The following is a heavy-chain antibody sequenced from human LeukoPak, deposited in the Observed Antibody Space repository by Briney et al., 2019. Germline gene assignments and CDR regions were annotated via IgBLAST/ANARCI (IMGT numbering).Heavy chain of an antibody. V-gene: IGHV4-59*08. CDR2: IYYSGTT. CDR1: GGSISTYY. CDR3: AKSYDSSGYYLVFGS. D-gene: IGHD3-22*01. J-gene: IGHJ4*02. Sequence: SETLSLTCTVSGGSISTYYWSWIRQPPGKGLEWIGYIYYSGTTNYNPSLKSRVTMPVDTSKNQFSLKLRSVTAADTAVYCCAKSYDSSGYYLVFGSWGQGTLVTVSS.